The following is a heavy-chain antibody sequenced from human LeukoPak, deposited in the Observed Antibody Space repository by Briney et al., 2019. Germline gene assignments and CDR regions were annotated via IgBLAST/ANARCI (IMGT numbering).Heavy chain of an antibody. D-gene: IGHD3-22*01. J-gene: IGHJ3*02. CDR1: GGSISSYY. V-gene: IGHV4-59*12. Sequence: SETLSLTCTVSGGSISSYYWSWIRQPPGKGLEWIGYIYHSGSTYYNPSLKSRVTISVDRSKNQFSLKLSSVTAADTAVYYCARDLVGYYDSSGYFDIWGQGTMVTVSS. CDR2: IYHSGST. CDR3: ARDLVGYYDSSGYFDI.